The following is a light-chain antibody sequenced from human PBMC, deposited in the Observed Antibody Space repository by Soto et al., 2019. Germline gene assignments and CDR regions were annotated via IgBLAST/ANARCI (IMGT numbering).Light chain of an antibody. V-gene: IGKV1-5*03. CDR1: QSIGGW. CDR3: QEHNSYIPT. CDR2: EAS. J-gene: IGKJ1*01. Sequence: DIQMTQSPSTLSASVGDRVTITCRASQSIGGWLAWYQQKPGKAPKLLIYEASVLQNGVPSRFSGSGSGTEFTPAIDSLQPDDFATYYCQEHNSYIPTFGPGTKVDIK.